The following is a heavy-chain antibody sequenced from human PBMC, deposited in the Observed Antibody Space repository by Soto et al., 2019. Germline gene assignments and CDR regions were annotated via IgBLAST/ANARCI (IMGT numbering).Heavy chain of an antibody. CDR1: GFTFSSYS. CDR2: ITTSGSTI. V-gene: IGHV3-48*04. D-gene: IGHD2-2*01. Sequence: PGGSLRLSCAASGFTFSSYSMNWVRQTPGKGLEWVSYITTSGSTIYYADSVKGRFTISRDNAKNSLYLQMNSLRAEDTAVYYCAIHCSSASCYAGISDYWGQGTLVTVSS. J-gene: IGHJ4*02. CDR3: AIHCSSASCYAGISDY.